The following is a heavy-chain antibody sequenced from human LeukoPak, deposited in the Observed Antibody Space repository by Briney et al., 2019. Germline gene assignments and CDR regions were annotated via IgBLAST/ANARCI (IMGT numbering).Heavy chain of an antibody. V-gene: IGHV1-69*01. CDR1: GGTFSSYA. D-gene: IGHD6-13*01. CDR3: ARDLAVGIAAASYGMDV. CDR2: IIPIFGTA. J-gene: IGHJ6*02. Sequence: SVKVSCKASGGTFSSYAISWVRQAPGQGLEWMGVIIPIFGTANYAQKFQGRVTITADESTSTAYMELSSLRSEDTAVYYCARDLAVGIAAASYGMDVWGQGTTVTVSS.